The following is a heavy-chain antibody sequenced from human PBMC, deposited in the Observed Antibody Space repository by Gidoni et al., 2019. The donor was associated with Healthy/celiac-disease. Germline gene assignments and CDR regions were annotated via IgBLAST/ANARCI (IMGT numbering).Heavy chain of an antibody. CDR1: GFTFGNAW. CDR2: MKSKTDGGTT. CDR3: TTRRRAVVVVAANESWGDY. J-gene: IGHJ4*02. Sequence: EVQLVESGGGLVKPGGSFGLSFPASGFTFGNAWMSRVRQAPGKGLGWVGRMKSKTDGGTTDYAAPVKGRFTISRDDSKNTLYLQMNSLKTEDTAVYYCTTRRRAVVVVAANESWGDYWGQGTLVTVSS. V-gene: IGHV3-15*01. D-gene: IGHD2-15*01.